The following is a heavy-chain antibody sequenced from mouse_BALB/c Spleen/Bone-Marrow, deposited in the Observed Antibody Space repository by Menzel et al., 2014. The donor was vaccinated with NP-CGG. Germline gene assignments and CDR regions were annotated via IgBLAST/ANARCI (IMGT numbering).Heavy chain of an antibody. CDR2: IWAGGST. CDR3: XXXYGXSYYAMDX. V-gene: IGHV2-9*02. Sequence: VQLQQSGPGLVAPSQSLSITCTVSGFSLTSYGVHWVRQPPGKGLEWLGVIWAGGSTNYNSALMSRLSISKDNSKSQVFLKMNSXQXXXXAMYXXXXXYGXSYYAMDXXGXGTSVTVSS. CDR1: GFSLTSYG. D-gene: IGHD1-1*01. J-gene: IGHJ4*01.